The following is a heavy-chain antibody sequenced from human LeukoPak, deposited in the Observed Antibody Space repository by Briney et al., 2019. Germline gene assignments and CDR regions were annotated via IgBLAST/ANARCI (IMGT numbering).Heavy chain of an antibody. V-gene: IGHV3-9*01. Sequence: GGSLRLSCAASGFTFDDYAMHWVRQAPGKGLEWVSGISWNSGSIGYADSVKGRFTISRDNAKNSLYLQMNSLRAEDTAMYYCAKGRDKYQLLSKNWFDPWGQGTLVTVSS. D-gene: IGHD2-2*01. J-gene: IGHJ5*02. CDR2: ISWNSGSI. CDR3: AKGRDKYQLLSKNWFDP. CDR1: GFTFDDYA.